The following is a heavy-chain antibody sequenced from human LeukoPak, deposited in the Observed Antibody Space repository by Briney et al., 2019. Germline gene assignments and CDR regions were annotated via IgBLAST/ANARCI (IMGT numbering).Heavy chain of an antibody. Sequence: SGGSLRLSCAASGFTFDDYGMSWVRQAPGKGLEWVSGINWNGGSTGYADSVKGRFTISRDNAKNSLYLQMNSLRAEDTALYYCARDSRAYYDFWSGYYTGYYYYYMDVWGKGTTVTVSS. J-gene: IGHJ6*03. CDR3: ARDSRAYYDFWSGYYTGYYYYYMDV. CDR2: INWNGGST. CDR1: GFTFDDYG. D-gene: IGHD3-3*01. V-gene: IGHV3-20*04.